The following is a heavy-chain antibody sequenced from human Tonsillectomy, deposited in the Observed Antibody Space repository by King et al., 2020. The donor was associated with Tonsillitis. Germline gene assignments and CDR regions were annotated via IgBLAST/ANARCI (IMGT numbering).Heavy chain of an antibody. J-gene: IGHJ6*02. Sequence: VQLVESGGGVVQPGRSLRLSCAASGFTFSSYGMHWVRQAPGKGLEWVAVIWYDGSNKYYADSVKGRFTISRDNSKNTLYLQMNSLRAEDTAVYYCARDRSGYYDILTGYYEYYNGMDVWGQGTTVTVSS. V-gene: IGHV3-33*08. CDR2: IWYDGSNK. D-gene: IGHD3-9*01. CDR1: GFTFSSYG. CDR3: ARDRSGYYDILTGYYEYYNGMDV.